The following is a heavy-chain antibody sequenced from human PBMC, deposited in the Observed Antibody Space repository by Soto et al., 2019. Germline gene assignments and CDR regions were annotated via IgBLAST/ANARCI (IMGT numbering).Heavy chain of an antibody. J-gene: IGHJ3*02. V-gene: IGHV3-9*01. CDR2: ISWNSGSI. Sequence: EVQLVESGGGLVQPGRSLRLSCAGSGFTFDDYAMHWVRQAPGKGLEWVSGISWNSGSIGYADSVKGRFTISRDNAKNSRYLKTNSLRHECTAVYYWPRTVLRGRDAVDIWGQGTMVTVSS. CDR3: PRTVLRGRDAVDI. D-gene: IGHD2-15*01. CDR1: GFTFDDYA.